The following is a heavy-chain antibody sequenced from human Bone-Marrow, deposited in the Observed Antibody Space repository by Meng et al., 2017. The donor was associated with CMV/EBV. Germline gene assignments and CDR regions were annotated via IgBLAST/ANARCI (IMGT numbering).Heavy chain of an antibody. CDR2: ISSSSSYI. J-gene: IGHJ6*01. Sequence: GGSLRLSCAASGFTFSSYSMNWVRQAPGKGLEWVSSISSSSSYIYYAGSVKGRFTISRDNAKNSLYLQMNSLRAEDTAVYYCARDGGSDYYYYGMAVWGPGHTVHGAS. CDR3: ARDGGSDYYYYGMAV. CDR1: GFTFSSYS. D-gene: IGHD3-16*01. V-gene: IGHV3-21*01.